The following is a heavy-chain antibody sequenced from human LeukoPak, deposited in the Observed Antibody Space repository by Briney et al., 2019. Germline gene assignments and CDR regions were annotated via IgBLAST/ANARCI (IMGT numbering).Heavy chain of an antibody. V-gene: IGHV4-34*01. J-gene: IGHJ4*02. Sequence: SETLSLTCAVYGGSFSGYYWSWIRKPPGKGLEWIGEINHSGSTNYNPSLKSRVTISVDTSKNQFSLELSPVTAADTSVYYCARGLKWDYVETRLWNYWGQGTLVTVSS. CDR1: GGSFSGYY. CDR2: INHSGST. CDR3: ARGLKWDYVETRLWNY. D-gene: IGHD1-26*01.